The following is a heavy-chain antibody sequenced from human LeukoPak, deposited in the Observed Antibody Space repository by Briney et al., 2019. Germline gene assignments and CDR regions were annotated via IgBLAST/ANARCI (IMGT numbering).Heavy chain of an antibody. J-gene: IGHJ5*02. CDR2: IRFDESDK. D-gene: IGHD2-8*01. V-gene: IGHV3-30*02. CDR3: VKDNPVCES. Sequence: PGRSLRLSCVASGFIFSNYAFHWVRQAPGKGLEWVAFIRFDESDKFYADSVMGRFTISRDISKNTLFLQMNSLRVEDTAVYYCVKDNPVCESWGQGTLVTVSS. CDR1: GFIFSNYA.